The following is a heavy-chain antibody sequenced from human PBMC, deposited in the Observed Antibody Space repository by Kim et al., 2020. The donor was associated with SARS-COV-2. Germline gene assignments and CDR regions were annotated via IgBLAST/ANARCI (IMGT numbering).Heavy chain of an antibody. CDR2: ISGSGGSS. Sequence: GGSLRLSCAASGFTFSSYAMSWVRQAPGKGLEWVSAISGSGGSSYYADAGKGRFTISRDNSKTKLYLQMNSLRAEDTAVYYCAKGRSYYAGNFDYWGQGTLVTVSS. J-gene: IGHJ4*02. CDR1: GFTFSSYA. V-gene: IGHV3-23*01. CDR3: AKGRSYYAGNFDY. D-gene: IGHD1-26*01.